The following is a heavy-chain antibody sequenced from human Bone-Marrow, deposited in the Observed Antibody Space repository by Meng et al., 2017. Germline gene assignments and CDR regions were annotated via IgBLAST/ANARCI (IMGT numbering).Heavy chain of an antibody. V-gene: IGHV3-30*01. Sequence: QGQLGGSGGGVVQPGRSLRLACAASGFTFSSYAMHWVRQAPGKGLEWVAVISYDGSNKYYADSVKGRFTISRDNSKNTLYLQMNSLRAEDTAVYYCARVHFDYWGQGTLVTVSS. CDR2: ISYDGSNK. CDR3: ARVHFDY. CDR1: GFTFSSYA. J-gene: IGHJ4*02.